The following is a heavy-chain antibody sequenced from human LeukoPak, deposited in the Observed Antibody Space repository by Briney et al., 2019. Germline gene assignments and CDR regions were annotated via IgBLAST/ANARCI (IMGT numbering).Heavy chain of an antibody. CDR1: GFTFSNAW. Sequence: PGGSLRLSCAASGFTFSNAWMSWVRQAPGKRLQWVGRIKSKTDGGTTDYVAPVKGRLTISRDDSKNTLYLQMNRLKYEYTAVYYCTTAHESLDYWGQGTLVTVSS. CDR3: TTAHESLDY. CDR2: IKSKTDGGTT. V-gene: IGHV3-15*01. J-gene: IGHJ4*02.